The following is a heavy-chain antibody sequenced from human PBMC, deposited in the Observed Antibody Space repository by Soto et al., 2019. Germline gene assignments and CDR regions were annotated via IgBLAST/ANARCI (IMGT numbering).Heavy chain of an antibody. J-gene: IGHJ4*02. CDR3: ASKYYYDSSGSQTFDY. Sequence: PSETLSLTCSVSGDSISPYYWSWIRQPPGKGLEWIGDIFYSGGTNYNPSLKSRVTISVDTSKNQFSLKLCSVTSADTAVYYCASKYYYDSSGSQTFDYWGQGTQVTVSS. CDR2: IFYSGGT. V-gene: IGHV4-59*01. D-gene: IGHD3-22*01. CDR1: GDSISPYY.